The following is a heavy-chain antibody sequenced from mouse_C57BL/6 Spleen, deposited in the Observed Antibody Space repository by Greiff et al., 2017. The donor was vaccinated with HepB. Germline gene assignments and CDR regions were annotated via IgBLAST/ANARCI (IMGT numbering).Heavy chain of an antibody. Sequence: VQLQQPGAELVKPGASVKLSCKASGYTFTSYWMHWVKQRPGQGLEWIGMIHPNSGSTNYNEKFKSKATLTVDKSSSTAYMQLSSLTSEDSAVYFCARDGSSYDYFAYWGQGTTLTVSS. D-gene: IGHD1-1*01. V-gene: IGHV1-64*01. J-gene: IGHJ2*01. CDR2: IHPNSGST. CDR1: GYTFTSYW. CDR3: ARDGSSYDYFAY.